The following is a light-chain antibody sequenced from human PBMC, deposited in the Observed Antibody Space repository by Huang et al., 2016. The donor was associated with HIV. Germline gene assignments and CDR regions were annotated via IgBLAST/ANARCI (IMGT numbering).Light chain of an antibody. CDR3: QHYNNWPLT. CDR1: HSVVNK. Sequence: EIVMTQSPAVLSMSPGERVTLTCRARHSVVNKLAWYQQKPGRAPRLVIYDTSTRSSGVPARFSGSGSGKNFSLTINSLQSEDLAVYYCQHYNNWPLTFGGGTRVEIK. J-gene: IGKJ4*01. CDR2: DTS. V-gene: IGKV3-15*01.